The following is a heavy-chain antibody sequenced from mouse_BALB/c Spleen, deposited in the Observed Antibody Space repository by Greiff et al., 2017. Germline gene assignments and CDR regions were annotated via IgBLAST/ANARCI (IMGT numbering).Heavy chain of an antibody. CDR3: ARFYDYDGGAMDY. Sequence: VQLQQSGPELVKPGASVKISCKASGYSFTSYYIHWVKQRPGQGLEWIGWIFPGSGNTKYNEKFKGKATLTADTSSSTAYMQLSSLTSEDSAVYFCARFYDYDGGAMDYWGQGTSVTVSS. J-gene: IGHJ4*01. CDR1: GYSFTSYY. CDR2: IFPGSGNT. V-gene: IGHV1-66*01. D-gene: IGHD2-4*01.